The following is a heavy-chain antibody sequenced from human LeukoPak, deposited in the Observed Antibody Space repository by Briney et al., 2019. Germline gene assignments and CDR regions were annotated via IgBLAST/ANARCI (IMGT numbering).Heavy chain of an antibody. CDR3: ARTSGYSSSWYFDY. CDR2: ISSSSSYI. Sequence: PGGSLRLSCAASGFTFSSYSMNWVRQAPGKGLEWVSSISSSSSYIYCADSVKGRFTISRDNAKNSLYLQMNSLRAEDTAVYYCARTSGYSSSWYFDYWGQGTLVTVSS. CDR1: GFTFSSYS. J-gene: IGHJ4*02. V-gene: IGHV3-21*01. D-gene: IGHD6-13*01.